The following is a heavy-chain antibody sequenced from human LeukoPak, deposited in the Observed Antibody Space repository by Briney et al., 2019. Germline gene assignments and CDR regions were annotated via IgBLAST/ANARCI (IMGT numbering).Heavy chain of an antibody. Sequence: ASVKVSCKASGYAFINYGISWVRQAPGQGLEWMGWNSVYNGNTNYAQKLQGRVTMTTDTSTSTAYMELRSLRSDDTAVYYCARDGAVGGAFDIWGQGTMVTVSS. CDR3: ARDGAVGGAFDI. J-gene: IGHJ3*02. D-gene: IGHD3-16*01. CDR2: NSVYNGNT. CDR1: GYAFINYG. V-gene: IGHV1-18*01.